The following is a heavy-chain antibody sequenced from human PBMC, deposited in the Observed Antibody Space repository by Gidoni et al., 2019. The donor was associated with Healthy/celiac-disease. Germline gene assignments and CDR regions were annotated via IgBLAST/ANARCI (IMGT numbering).Heavy chain of an antibody. CDR1: GYTCTGYY. J-gene: IGHJ6*02. CDR3: ARDLLWFAPYYYGMDV. CDR2: INPNSGGT. V-gene: IGHV1-2*02. Sequence: QVQLVQSGAEVKKPGASVKVSCKASGYTCTGYYMHWVRQAPGQGLEWMGWINPNSGGTNYAQKFQGRVTMTRDTSISTAYMELSRLRSDDTAVYYCARDLLWFAPYYYGMDVWGQGTTVTVSS. D-gene: IGHD3-10*01.